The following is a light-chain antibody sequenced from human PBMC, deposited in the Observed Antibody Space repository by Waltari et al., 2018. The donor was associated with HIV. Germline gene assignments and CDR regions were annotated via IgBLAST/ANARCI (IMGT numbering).Light chain of an antibody. CDR2: GAS. J-gene: IGKJ1*01. CDR3: QQYGSSPRST. CDR1: QSVSAGS. V-gene: IGKV3-20*01. Sequence: EIVLTQSPGPLPWSPGESPTRSCRASQSVSAGSLAWYQQKPVQAPRLLIYGASSRATGIPDRFSGSGSGTDFTLTISRLRPEDFAVYYCQQYGSSPRSTFGQGTKVEIK.